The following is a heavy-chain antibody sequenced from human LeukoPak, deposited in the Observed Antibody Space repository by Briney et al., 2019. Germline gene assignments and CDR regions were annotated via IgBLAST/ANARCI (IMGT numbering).Heavy chain of an antibody. J-gene: IGHJ4*02. Sequence: GGSLRLSCAASGVTFSNDGMDWVRQAPGQGLEWVSSISASSTYIWYADSVKGRFTISRDNSKNTLYLQMNSLRAEDTAVYYCAKEVEGIAAAGTEFDYWGQGTLVTVSS. CDR1: GVTFSNDG. V-gene: IGHV3-21*04. CDR3: AKEVEGIAAAGTEFDY. D-gene: IGHD6-13*01. CDR2: ISASSTYI.